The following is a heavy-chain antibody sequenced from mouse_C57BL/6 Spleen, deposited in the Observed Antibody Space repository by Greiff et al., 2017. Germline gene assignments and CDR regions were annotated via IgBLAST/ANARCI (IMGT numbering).Heavy chain of an antibody. Sequence: QVQLQQPGAELVKPGASVKMSCKASGYTFTSYWITWVKQRPGQGLEWIGDIYPGSGSTNYNEKFKSKATLTVETSSSTAYMQLSSLTSEDSAVYYVARAGYFDYWGQGTTLTAAS. CDR2: IYPGSGST. V-gene: IGHV1-55*01. CDR1: GYTFTSYW. CDR3: ARAGYFDY. J-gene: IGHJ2*01.